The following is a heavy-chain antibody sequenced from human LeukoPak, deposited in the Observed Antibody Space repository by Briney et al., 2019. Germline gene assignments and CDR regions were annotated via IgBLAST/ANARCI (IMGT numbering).Heavy chain of an antibody. Sequence: GGSLRLSCAASGFTFSSYAMSWVRQAPGKGLEWVSAISGSGGSTYYADSVKGRFTISRDNSKNTLYLQMSSLRAEDTAVYYCAKAGPSRGSSWYDYWGQGTLVTVSS. CDR3: AKAGPSRGSSWYDY. J-gene: IGHJ4*02. CDR2: ISGSGGST. D-gene: IGHD6-13*01. V-gene: IGHV3-23*01. CDR1: GFTFSSYA.